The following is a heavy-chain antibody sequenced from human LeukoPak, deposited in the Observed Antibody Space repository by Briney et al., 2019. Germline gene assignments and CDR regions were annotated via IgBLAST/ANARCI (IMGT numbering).Heavy chain of an antibody. J-gene: IGHJ3*02. D-gene: IGHD3-22*01. CDR2: IIPILGIA. V-gene: IGHV1-69*02. CDR1: GGTFSSYT. CDR3: ARSPRIGYDSSGYTNI. Sequence: SVKVSCKASGGTFSSYTISWVRQAPGQGLEWMGRIIPILGIANYAQKFQGRVTITADKSTGTAYMELSSLRSEDTAVYYCARSPRIGYDSSGYTNIWGQGTMVTVSS.